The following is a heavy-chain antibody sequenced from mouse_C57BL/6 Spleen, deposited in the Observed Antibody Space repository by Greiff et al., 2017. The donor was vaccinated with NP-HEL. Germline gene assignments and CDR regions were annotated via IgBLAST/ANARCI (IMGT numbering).Heavy chain of an antibody. CDR1: GYTFTSYW. D-gene: IGHD2-3*01. CDR2: IDPSDSET. Sequence: VQLQQPGAELVRPGSSVKLSCKASGYTFTSYWMHWVKQRPIQGLEWIGNIDPSDSETHYNQKFKDKATLTVDKSSSTAYMQLSSLTSEDSAVYYCARGDGYPYFDVWGTGTTVTVSS. J-gene: IGHJ1*03. CDR3: ARGDGYPYFDV. V-gene: IGHV1-52*01.